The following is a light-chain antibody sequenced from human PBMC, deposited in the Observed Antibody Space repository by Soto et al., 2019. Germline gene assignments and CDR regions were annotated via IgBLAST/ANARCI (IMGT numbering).Light chain of an antibody. Sequence: ATRITHSPCSLSASTGARVTITCRASQSISSYLAWYQQKPGKAPKLLIYAASTLQSGVPSRFSGSGSGTDFTLTISCLQSEDFATYYCQQYYSYPLTFGGGTKVDIK. CDR3: QQYYSYPLT. CDR2: AAS. CDR1: QSISSY. J-gene: IGKJ4*01. V-gene: IGKV1-8*01.